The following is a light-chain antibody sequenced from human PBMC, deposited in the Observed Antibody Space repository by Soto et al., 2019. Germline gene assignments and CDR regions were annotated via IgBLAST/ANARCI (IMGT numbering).Light chain of an antibody. CDR2: EIS. J-gene: IGLJ1*01. CDR1: STDVGGYNY. Sequence: QSALTQPPSVSGSPGQSITISCTGTSTDVGGYNYVSWYQQHPGKAPNLMIYEISNRPSGVSNRFSGSKSGNTASLTISGLQAEDEADYYCSSYTSSSTLVFGTGTKLTVL. CDR3: SSYTSSSTLV. V-gene: IGLV2-14*01.